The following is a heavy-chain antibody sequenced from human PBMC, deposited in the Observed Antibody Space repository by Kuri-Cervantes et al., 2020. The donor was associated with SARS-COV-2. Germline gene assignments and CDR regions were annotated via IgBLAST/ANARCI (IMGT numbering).Heavy chain of an antibody. V-gene: IGHV4-38-2*02. CDR3: ARVGIVVVVAAIPDWFDP. CDR1: GYSISSGYY. J-gene: IGHJ5*02. Sequence: SETLSLTCTVSGYSISSGYYWGWIRQPPGKGLEWIGSIYHSGSTYYNPSLKSRVTISVDTSKNQFSLKLSSVTAADTAVYYCARVGIVVVVAAIPDWFDPWGQGTLVTVSS. D-gene: IGHD2-15*01. CDR2: IYHSGST.